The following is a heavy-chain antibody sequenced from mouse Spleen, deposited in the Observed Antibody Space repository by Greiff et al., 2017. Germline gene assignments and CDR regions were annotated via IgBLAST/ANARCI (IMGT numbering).Heavy chain of an antibody. D-gene: IGHD1-1*01. Sequence: QVQLQQSGPGLVQPSQSLSITCTVSGFSLTSYGVHWVRQSPGKGLEWLGVIWSGGSTDYNAAFISRLSISKDNSKSQVFFKMNSLQADDTAIYYCASPLIYYYGSSYDAMDYWGQGTSVTVSS. CDR1: GFSLTSYG. CDR2: IWSGGST. V-gene: IGHV2-2*01. CDR3: ASPLIYYYGSSYDAMDY. J-gene: IGHJ4*01.